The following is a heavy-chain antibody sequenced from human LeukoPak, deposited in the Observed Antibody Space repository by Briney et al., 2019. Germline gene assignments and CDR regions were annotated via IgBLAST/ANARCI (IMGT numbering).Heavy chain of an antibody. CDR3: ARGRIYYGSGSYYRGLDY. V-gene: IGHV4-39*01. D-gene: IGHD3-10*01. CDR1: GGSISSSIYY. J-gene: IGHJ4*02. Sequence: PSETLSLTCTVSGGSISSSIYYWGWIRQPPGKGLEWIGSIYYSGSTYYNPSLKRRVTISVDTSKNQFSLKLSSVTAADTAVYYCARGRIYYGSGSYYRGLDYWGQRTLVTVSS. CDR2: IYYSGST.